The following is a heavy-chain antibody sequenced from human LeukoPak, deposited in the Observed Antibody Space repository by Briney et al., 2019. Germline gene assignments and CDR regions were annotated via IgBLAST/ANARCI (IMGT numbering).Heavy chain of an antibody. Sequence: ASVKVSCKASGYTFTSYGISWVRQAPGQGLEWMGWISAYNGNTNYAQKLQGRVTMTTDTSTSTAYMELRSLRSDDTAVYYCARDPLYTWNDHYYYMDVWGKGTTVTVSS. V-gene: IGHV1-18*01. CDR3: ARDPLYTWNDHYYYMDV. D-gene: IGHD1-1*01. CDR1: GYTFTSYG. J-gene: IGHJ6*03. CDR2: ISAYNGNT.